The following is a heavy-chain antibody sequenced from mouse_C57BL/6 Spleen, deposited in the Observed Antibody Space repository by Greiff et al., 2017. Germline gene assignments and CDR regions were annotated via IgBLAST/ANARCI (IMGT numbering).Heavy chain of an antibody. CDR2: INPSSGYT. CDR1: GYTFTSYW. V-gene: IGHV1-7*01. D-gene: IGHD3-2*02. CDR3: AREEDSSGYEDAMDY. J-gene: IGHJ4*01. Sequence: LQESGAELAKPGASVKLSCKASGYTFTSYWMHWVKQRPGRGLEWIGYINPSSGYTKYNQKFKDKATLTADKSSSTAYMQLSSLTYEDSAVYYCAREEDSSGYEDAMDYWGQGTSVTVSS.